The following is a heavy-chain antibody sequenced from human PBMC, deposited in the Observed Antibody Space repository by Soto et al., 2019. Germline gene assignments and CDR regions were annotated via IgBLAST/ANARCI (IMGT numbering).Heavy chain of an antibody. D-gene: IGHD3-16*01. CDR1: GGSVSNYY. Sequence: PSETLSLTCTVSGGSVSNYYWSWIRQPPGKGLEWLGYLYNSGSTNYNPSLKSRFTMSLDTSKNQFSLSLSSVTAAYTAVYYCATRRRLQNVYYFDYWGQGALVTVSS. V-gene: IGHV4-59*08. J-gene: IGHJ4*02. CDR2: LYNSGST. CDR3: ATRRRLQNVYYFDY.